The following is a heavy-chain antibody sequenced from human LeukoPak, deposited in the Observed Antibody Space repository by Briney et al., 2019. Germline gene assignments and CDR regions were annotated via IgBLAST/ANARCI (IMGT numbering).Heavy chain of an antibody. D-gene: IGHD7-27*01. Sequence: PGGSLRPSCAASGFTFSTYWMHWVRQAPGKGLVWVSRIKTDGSLTIYADSVKGRFTISRDNAKNTLYLQMNSLRAEDTAVYYCASAVSSHWGNFDYWGQGTLVTVYS. CDR1: GFTFSTYW. CDR2: IKTDGSLT. CDR3: ASAVSSHWGNFDY. J-gene: IGHJ4*02. V-gene: IGHV3-74*01.